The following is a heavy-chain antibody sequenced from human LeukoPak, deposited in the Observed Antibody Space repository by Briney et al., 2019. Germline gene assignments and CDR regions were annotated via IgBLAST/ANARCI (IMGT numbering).Heavy chain of an antibody. CDR2: IHHSGTT. CDR3: ARDGDISGLVGDLYFDS. J-gene: IGHJ4*02. V-gene: IGHV4-30-2*06. CDR1: GVSIKYAGYY. D-gene: IGHD3-22*01. Sequence: SETLSLTCSVSGVSIKYAGYYWAWMRQSPGKGLEWIGYIHHSGTTFYNPSLRSRATLSLDTSKNEFSLMLSFVTAADTAVYYCARDGDISGLVGDLYFDSWGQGALVTVSS.